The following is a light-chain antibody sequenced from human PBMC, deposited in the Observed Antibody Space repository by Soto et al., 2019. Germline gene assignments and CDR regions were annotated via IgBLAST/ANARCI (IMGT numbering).Light chain of an antibody. CDR2: RAS. CDR3: QQYGSSPLT. Sequence: EIVLTQSPGTLSLSPGERATLSCRSSQSVSSNYLAWYQQKPGQAPKVLIYRASSRATGTPDRFSGSGSGTDLTLTISRLEPEDFAVYYCQQYGSSPLTFGGGTKVDI. CDR1: QSVSSNY. V-gene: IGKV3-20*01. J-gene: IGKJ4*01.